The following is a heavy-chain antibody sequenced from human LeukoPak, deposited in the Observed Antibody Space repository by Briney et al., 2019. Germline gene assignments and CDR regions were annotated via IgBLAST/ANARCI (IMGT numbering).Heavy chain of an antibody. D-gene: IGHD5-24*01. J-gene: IGHJ4*02. CDR2: MNPNSGNT. CDR3: AKDRISGDGMWNFDY. CDR1: GYTITSYD. Sequence: ASVKVSCKASGYTITSYDINWVRQAIGQGLEWMGWMNPNSGNTGYAQKFQGRVTMTRNTSISTAYMELNSLRAEDAAVYYCAKDRISGDGMWNFDYWGRGTLVTVSS. V-gene: IGHV1-8*01.